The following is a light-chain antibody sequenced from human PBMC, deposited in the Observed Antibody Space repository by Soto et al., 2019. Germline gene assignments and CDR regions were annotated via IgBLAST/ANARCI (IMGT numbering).Light chain of an antibody. CDR1: QTFSNSF. CDR3: QQCGSSST. J-gene: IGKJ5*01. CDR2: GAS. Sequence: EIVLTQSPGTLSFSPGERAPLPCRASQTFSNSFLSWFQQIPGQAPRLLIYGASMRATGIPDRFSGSGSGTDFTLTISRLEPEDFAVYYCQQCGSSSTFGQGTRLEIK. V-gene: IGKV3-20*01.